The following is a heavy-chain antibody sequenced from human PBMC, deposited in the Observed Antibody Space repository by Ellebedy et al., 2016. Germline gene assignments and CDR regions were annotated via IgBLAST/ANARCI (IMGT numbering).Heavy chain of an antibody. CDR1: GYTFTRYY. CDR2: MNPNSAKI. CDR3: ARGDNYDPLEY. J-gene: IGHJ4*02. V-gene: IGHV1-8*01. Sequence: ASVKVSXXASGYTFTRYYMHWVRQATGQGLEWMGWMNPNSAKIGYAQKFQGRVTMTRNTAISTAYMELSSLRSEDTAVYYCARGDNYDPLEYWGQGTLVTVSS. D-gene: IGHD3-3*01.